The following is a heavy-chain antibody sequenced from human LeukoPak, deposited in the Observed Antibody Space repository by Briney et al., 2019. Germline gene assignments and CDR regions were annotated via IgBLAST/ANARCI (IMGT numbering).Heavy chain of an antibody. J-gene: IGHJ4*02. CDR3: AKAYHYYGSGSYYRTHAPYDY. CDR2: LSGSGGST. D-gene: IGHD3-10*01. CDR1: GFTFSSFA. V-gene: IGHV3-23*01. Sequence: GGSLRLSCAASGFTFSSFAMIWPPPAPGKGLEGVSDLSGSGGSTDSADSVKGRFTISRDNSKNTLYLQMNSLRAEDTAVYYCAKAYHYYGSGSYYRTHAPYDYWGQGTLVTVSS.